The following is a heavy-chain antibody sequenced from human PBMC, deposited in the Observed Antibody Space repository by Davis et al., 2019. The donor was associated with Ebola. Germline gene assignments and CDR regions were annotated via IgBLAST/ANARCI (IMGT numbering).Heavy chain of an antibody. CDR1: GYTFTSYD. CDR2: MNPNSGNT. J-gene: IGHJ1*01. CDR3: ARLEQLGRYFQH. V-gene: IGHV1-8*01. D-gene: IGHD6-6*01. Sequence: ASVKVSCKASGYTFTSYDINWVRQATGQGLEWMGWMNPNSGNTGYAQKFQGRVTMTRNTSISTAYMELSSLRSEDTAVYYCARLEQLGRYFQHWGQGTLVTVSS.